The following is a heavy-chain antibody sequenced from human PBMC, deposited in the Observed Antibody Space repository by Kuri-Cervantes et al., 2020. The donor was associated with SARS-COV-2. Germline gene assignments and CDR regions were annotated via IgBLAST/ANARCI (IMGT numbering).Heavy chain of an antibody. CDR1: GFTFSSYG. V-gene: IGHV3-30*02. D-gene: IGHD1-26*01. CDR2: IRYDGSNK. Sequence: LSLTCAASGFTFSSYGMHWVRQAPGKGLEWVAFIRYDGSNKYYADSVKGRFTISRDNSRNTLSLHLDSLRVEDTAVYYCAKGIYSGSYYVRRGEEYFDCWGQGTLVTVSS. CDR3: AKGIYSGSYYVRRGEEYFDC. J-gene: IGHJ4*02.